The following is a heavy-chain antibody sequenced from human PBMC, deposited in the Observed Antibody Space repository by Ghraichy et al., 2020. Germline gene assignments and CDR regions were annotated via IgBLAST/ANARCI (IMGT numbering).Heavy chain of an antibody. CDR2: IWYDGSNK. D-gene: IGHD3-10*01. V-gene: IGHV3-33*01. CDR1: GFTFSSYG. Sequence: GESQNISCAASGFTFSSYGMHWVRQAPGKGLEWVAVIWYDGSNKYYADSVKGRFTISRDNSKNTLYLQMNSLRAEDTAVYYCARDRITMVRGVILYYYGMDVWGQGTTVTVSS. CDR3: ARDRITMVRGVILYYYGMDV. J-gene: IGHJ6*02.